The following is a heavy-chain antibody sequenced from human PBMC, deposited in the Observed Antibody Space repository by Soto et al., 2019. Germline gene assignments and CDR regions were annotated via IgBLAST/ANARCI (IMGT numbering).Heavy chain of an antibody. CDR3: ARDRVVGERWFDP. Sequence: VRQAPGQGLEWMGWISAYNGNTNYAQKLQGRVTMTTDTSTSTAYMELRSLRSDDTAVYYCARDRVVGERWFDPWGQGTLVTVSS. J-gene: IGHJ5*02. CDR2: ISAYNGNT. D-gene: IGHD1-26*01. V-gene: IGHV1-18*01.